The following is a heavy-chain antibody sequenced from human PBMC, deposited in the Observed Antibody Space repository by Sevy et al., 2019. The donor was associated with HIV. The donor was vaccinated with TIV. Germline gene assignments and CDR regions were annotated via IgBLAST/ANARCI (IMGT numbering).Heavy chain of an antibody. CDR3: VKDFGGPTDY. CDR2: MNEDGSVT. D-gene: IGHD3-16*01. J-gene: IGHJ4*02. Sequence: GGSLRLSCAGSGFSITSYWMHWVRQAPGKGQVWVSRMNEDGSVTNHADSVRGRFTISRDIAKNTLYLQMNSLSVDDTAVYYCVKDFGGPTDYWGQGNVVTVSS. V-gene: IGHV3-74*01. CDR1: GFSITSYW.